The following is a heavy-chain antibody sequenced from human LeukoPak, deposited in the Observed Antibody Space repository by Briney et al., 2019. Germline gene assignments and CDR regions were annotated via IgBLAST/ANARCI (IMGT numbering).Heavy chain of an antibody. D-gene: IGHD1-1*01. CDR1: GYTFTGYY. CDR3: ARAGDYYYGMDV. CDR2: INPNSGGT. Sequence: ASVKVSCKASGYTFTGYYMHWVRQAPGQGLEWMGRINPNSGGTNYAQKFQGRVTMTRDTSISTAYMELSSLRSEDTAVYYCARAGDYYYGMDVWGQGTTVTVSS. V-gene: IGHV1-2*06. J-gene: IGHJ6*02.